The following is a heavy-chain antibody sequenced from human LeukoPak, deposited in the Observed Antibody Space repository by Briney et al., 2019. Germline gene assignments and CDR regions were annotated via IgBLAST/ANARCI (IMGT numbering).Heavy chain of an antibody. J-gene: IGHJ4*02. D-gene: IGHD3-10*01. CDR3: ARDRRYYGSGSYSIDY. Sequence: SETLSLTCTVSGGSISSGDYYWSWIRQPPGKGLEWIGYIYYSGSTYYNPSLKSRVTISVDTSKNQFSLKLSSVTAADTAVYYCARDRRYYGSGSYSIDYWGQGTLVTVSS. V-gene: IGHV4-30-4*01. CDR1: GGSISSGDYY. CDR2: IYYSGST.